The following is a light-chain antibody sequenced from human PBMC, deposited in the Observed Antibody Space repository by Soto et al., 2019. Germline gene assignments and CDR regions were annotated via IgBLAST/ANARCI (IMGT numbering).Light chain of an antibody. Sequence: ELVLTQSPGTLSLSPGERATLSCRASQSVSTSYLAWYQQKPGQAPRLLIYAASSRATGISDRFSGGGSGTDFTLTINRLEPDDSAVYYCQQYRTSPRGTFGQGTKVDIK. J-gene: IGKJ1*01. CDR2: AAS. CDR3: QQYRTSPRGT. CDR1: QSVSTSY. V-gene: IGKV3-20*01.